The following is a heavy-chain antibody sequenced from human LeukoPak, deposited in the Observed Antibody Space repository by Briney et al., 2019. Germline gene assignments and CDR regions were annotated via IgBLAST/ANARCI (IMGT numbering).Heavy chain of an antibody. CDR2: ISSGGSTI. D-gene: IGHD7-27*01. CDR1: GFTFSSYE. Sequence: GGSLRLSCAASGFTFSSYEMNWVRQAPGKGLEWVSYISSGGSTIYYADSVKGRFTISRDNAQNSLYLQMNSLRAEDTAVYYCARDPSSGDYWGQGTPVTVSS. J-gene: IGHJ4*02. CDR3: ARDPSSGDY. V-gene: IGHV3-48*03.